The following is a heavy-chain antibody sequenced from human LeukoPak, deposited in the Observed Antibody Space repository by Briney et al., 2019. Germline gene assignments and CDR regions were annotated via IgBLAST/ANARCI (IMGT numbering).Heavy chain of an antibody. Sequence: PGGSLRLSCAASGFTFSSYGMHWVRQAPGKGLEWVAFIRYDGSNKYYADSVKGRFTISRDNSKNTLYLQMNSLRAEDTAVYYCAKDPEYCSGGSCYFGYWGQGTLVTVSS. J-gene: IGHJ4*02. CDR3: AKDPEYCSGGSCYFGY. V-gene: IGHV3-30*02. CDR2: IRYDGSNK. D-gene: IGHD2-15*01. CDR1: GFTFSSYG.